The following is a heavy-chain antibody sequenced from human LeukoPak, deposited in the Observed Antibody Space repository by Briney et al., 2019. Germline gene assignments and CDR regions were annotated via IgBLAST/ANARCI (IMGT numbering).Heavy chain of an antibody. CDR3: ASGVVPAAPHYYMDV. J-gene: IGHJ6*03. CDR2: ISYDGSNK. Sequence: GRSLRLSCAASGFTFSSYAMHWVRQAPGKGLEWVAVISYDGSNKYYADSVKGRFTISRDNSKNTLYLQMNSLRAEDTAVYYCASGVVPAAPHYYMDVWGKGTTVTVSS. CDR1: GFTFSSYA. D-gene: IGHD2-2*01. V-gene: IGHV3-30-3*01.